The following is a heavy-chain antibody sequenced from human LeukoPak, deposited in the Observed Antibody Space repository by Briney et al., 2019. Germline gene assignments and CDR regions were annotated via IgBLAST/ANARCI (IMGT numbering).Heavy chain of an antibody. Sequence: SVKVSCKVSGCTFSSYAFSWVRQATGQGLEWMGRIIPILGIPNYAQTFQGRVTIAEHKSTSTAFMELSSLASEDTAIYYCSGYTSGWLTYYWGLGTLVTVSS. J-gene: IGHJ4*02. CDR2: IIPILGIP. V-gene: IGHV1-69*04. D-gene: IGHD6-19*01. CDR3: SGYTSGWLTYY. CDR1: GCTFSSYA.